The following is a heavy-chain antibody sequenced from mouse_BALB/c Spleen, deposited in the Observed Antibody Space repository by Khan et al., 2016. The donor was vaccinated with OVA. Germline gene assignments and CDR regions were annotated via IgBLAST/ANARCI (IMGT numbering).Heavy chain of an antibody. V-gene: IGHV1-4*01. CDR1: GYTFTSYT. Sequence: QVQLKQSGAELARPGASVKMSCKASGYTFTSYTIHWIKERPGQGLEWIGYINPSNGYTNYNQKFKDKATLTTDKSSKTAYLQLSSLTSDDSAVYNCVRDGAYHRNDGWFAYWGQGTLVTVSA. CDR3: VRDGAYHRNDGWFAY. J-gene: IGHJ3*01. CDR2: INPSNGYT. D-gene: IGHD2-14*01.